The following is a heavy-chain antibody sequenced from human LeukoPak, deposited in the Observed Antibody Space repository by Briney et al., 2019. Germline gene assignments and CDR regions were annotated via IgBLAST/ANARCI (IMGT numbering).Heavy chain of an antibody. J-gene: IGHJ6*02. CDR2: INHSGST. D-gene: IGHD3-10*01. CDR1: GGSFSGNY. Sequence: SETLSLTCAVYGGSFSGNYWSWIRQPPGKGLEWIGEINHSGSTNYNPSLKSRVTISVDTSKNQFSLKLSSVTAADTAVYYCARGPSFYGYYYYGMDVWGQGTTVTVSS. V-gene: IGHV4-34*01. CDR3: ARGPSFYGYYYYGMDV.